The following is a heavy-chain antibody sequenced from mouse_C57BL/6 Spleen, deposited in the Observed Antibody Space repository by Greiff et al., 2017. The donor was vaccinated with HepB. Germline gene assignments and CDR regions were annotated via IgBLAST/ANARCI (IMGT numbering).Heavy chain of an antibody. V-gene: IGHV1-64*01. CDR2: IHPNSGST. D-gene: IGHD2-5*01. J-gene: IGHJ4*01. Sequence: VQLKQPGAELVKPGASVKLSCKASGYTFTSYWMHWVKQRPGQGLEWIGMIHPNSGSTNYNEKFKSKATMTVDKSSSTAYMQLSRLTSEDSAVYYCARGSNYDYAMDYWGQGTSVTVSS. CDR3: ARGSNYDYAMDY. CDR1: GYTFTSYW.